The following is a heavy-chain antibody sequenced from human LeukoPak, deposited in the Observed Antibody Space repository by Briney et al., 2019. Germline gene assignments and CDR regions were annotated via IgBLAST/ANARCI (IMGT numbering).Heavy chain of an antibody. D-gene: IGHD5-18*01. CDR1: GDTFSSHS. CDR2: IISVFGTT. V-gene: IGHV1-69*13. J-gene: IGHJ6*03. CDR3: ARRGYSYGGHTYYYYYYMDV. Sequence: SVKVSCKASGDTFSSHSLSWVRQAPGQGLEWMGRIISVFGTTNYAQKFQGRLTISADESSRTAYMELSSLTSEDTAVYYCARRGYSYGGHTYYYYYYMDVWGKGTTVTVSS.